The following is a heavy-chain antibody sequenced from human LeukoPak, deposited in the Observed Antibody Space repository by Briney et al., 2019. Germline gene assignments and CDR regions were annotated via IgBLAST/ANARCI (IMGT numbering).Heavy chain of an antibody. J-gene: IGHJ4*02. V-gene: IGHV3-48*01. Sequence: GGSLRLSCAASGFTFSIYAMSWVRQAPGKGLEWVSYISSSSSTIYYADSVKGRFTISRDNAKNSLYLQMNSLRAEDTAVYYCARGSTYYDSSGQVPFDYWDQGTLVTVSS. D-gene: IGHD3-22*01. CDR1: GFTFSIYA. CDR2: ISSSSSTI. CDR3: ARGSTYYDSSGQVPFDY.